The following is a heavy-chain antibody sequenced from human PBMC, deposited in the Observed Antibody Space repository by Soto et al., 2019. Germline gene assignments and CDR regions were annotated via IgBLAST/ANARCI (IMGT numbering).Heavy chain of an antibody. CDR1: GGSISSNSYY. Sequence: QLQLQESGPGLVKPSETLSLTCTVSGGSISSNSYYWAWIRQPPGKGLEWIGNIYYSGTTYYNPSLKSRVTISGDTSKNQVSLKLSSVTAADTAVYYCARHKGGYYSGVDVWGQGTTVTVSS. D-gene: IGHD3-16*01. CDR3: ARHKGGYYSGVDV. CDR2: IYYSGTT. J-gene: IGHJ6*02. V-gene: IGHV4-39*01.